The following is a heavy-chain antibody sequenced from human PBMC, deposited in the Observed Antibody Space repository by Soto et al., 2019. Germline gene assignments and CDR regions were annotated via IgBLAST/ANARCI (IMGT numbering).Heavy chain of an antibody. V-gene: IGHV3-23*01. D-gene: IGHD3-10*01. CDR2: ISGSGSSV. J-gene: IGHJ6*02. Sequence: ESGGGLVRTGESLRLSCAASGFTFSHYVLSWVRQAPGRGLEWVSSISGSGSSVYLADSVRGRFTMSRDLSRNTVSLQMNRLRAEDTAIYYCAKVRASYLSASYFYYGLDVWGQGTTVTVSS. CDR3: AKVRASYLSASYFYYGLDV. CDR1: GFTFSHYV.